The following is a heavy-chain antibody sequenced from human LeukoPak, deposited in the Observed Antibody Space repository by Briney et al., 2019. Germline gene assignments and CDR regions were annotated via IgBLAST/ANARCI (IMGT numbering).Heavy chain of an antibody. CDR3: TTVRYDRSANVDH. Sequence: GGSLRLSCAASGFPFRNAWMTWVRQAPGKGLEWVGRIKDKTDGGTIDYAAPVKGRFTISRDDSKNTLYLQMNSLKTEDTAVYYCTTVRYDRSANVDHWGQGTLVTVSS. J-gene: IGHJ4*02. D-gene: IGHD3-22*01. CDR2: IKDKTDGGTI. CDR1: GFPFRNAW. V-gene: IGHV3-15*01.